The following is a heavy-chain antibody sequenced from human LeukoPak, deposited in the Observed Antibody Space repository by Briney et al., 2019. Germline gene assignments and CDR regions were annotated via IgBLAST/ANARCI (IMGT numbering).Heavy chain of an antibody. J-gene: IGHJ4*02. CDR2: MNPNSGNT. CDR3: AREEQLVMGY. Sequence: ASVKVPCKASGYTFTSYDINWVRQATGQGLEWMGWMNPNSGNTGYAQKFQGRVTMTRNTSISTAYMELSRLRSDDTAVYYCAREEQLVMGYWGQGTLVTVSS. V-gene: IGHV1-8*01. D-gene: IGHD6-13*01. CDR1: GYTFTSYD.